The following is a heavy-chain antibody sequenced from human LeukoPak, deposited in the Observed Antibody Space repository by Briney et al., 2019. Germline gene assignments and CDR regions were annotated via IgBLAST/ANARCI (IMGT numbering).Heavy chain of an antibody. J-gene: IGHJ6*03. CDR1: GFTFDDYT. D-gene: IGHD5-24*01. CDR2: ISWDGGST. CDR3: AKDSSPGWLQPHYMDV. V-gene: IGHV3-43*01. Sequence: GGSLRLSCAASGFTFDDYTMHWVRQAPGKGLEWVSRISWDGGSTYYADSVKGRFTISRDNSKNSLYLQMNSLRTEDTALYYCAKDSSPGWLQPHYMDVWGKGTTVTVSS.